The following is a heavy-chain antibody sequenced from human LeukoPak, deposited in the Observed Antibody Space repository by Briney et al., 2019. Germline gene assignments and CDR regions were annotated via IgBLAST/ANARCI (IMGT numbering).Heavy chain of an antibody. CDR1: GYTFTGYY. J-gene: IGHJ5*02. V-gene: IGHV1-2*02. Sequence: RASVKVSCKASGYTFTGYYMHWVRQAPGQGLEWMGWINPNSGGTNYAQKFQGRVTMTRDTSISTAYMELSRLRSDDTAVYYCARGDSGSYFWFDPRGQGTLVTVSS. CDR3: ARGDSGSYFWFDP. CDR2: INPNSGGT. D-gene: IGHD1-26*01.